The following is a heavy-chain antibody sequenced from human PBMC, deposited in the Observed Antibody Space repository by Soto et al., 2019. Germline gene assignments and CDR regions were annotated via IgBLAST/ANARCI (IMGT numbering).Heavy chain of an antibody. D-gene: IGHD1-26*01. Sequence: LRLSCAASGFTFSDFSMTWVRQAPGKGLEWVSSISGRGTYIYYADSVKGRFTISRDNARDSVSLQMSSLRVEDTAVYYCARVRAGGWALPDYWGPGTLVNVSS. J-gene: IGHJ4*02. CDR2: ISGRGTYI. V-gene: IGHV3-21*04. CDR1: GFTFSDFS. CDR3: ARVRAGGWALPDY.